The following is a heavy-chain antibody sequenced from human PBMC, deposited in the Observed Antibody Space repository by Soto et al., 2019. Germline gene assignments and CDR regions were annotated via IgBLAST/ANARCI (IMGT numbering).Heavy chain of an antibody. V-gene: IGHV3-23*01. Sequence: GGSLRLSCAASGFSFSSCAMSWVRQAPGKGLEWVSGINEKGGDTYYADSVKGRFTISRDNSKNTLYVQMNNVRAEDTAVYFCAKEGISRRFDFDYWGQGALVTSPQ. D-gene: IGHD3-10*01. CDR3: AKEGISRRFDFDY. CDR2: INEKGGDT. J-gene: IGHJ4*02. CDR1: GFSFSSCA.